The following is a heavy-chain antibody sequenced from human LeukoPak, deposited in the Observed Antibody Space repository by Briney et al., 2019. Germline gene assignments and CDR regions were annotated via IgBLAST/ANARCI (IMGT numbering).Heavy chain of an antibody. CDR1: GYTLTELS. J-gene: IGHJ4*02. CDR2: FDPEDGET. V-gene: IGHV1-24*01. CDR3: ATDLWQLVIS. D-gene: IGHD6-6*01. Sequence: EASVKVSCKVSGYTLTELSMHWVRQAPGKGLEWMGGFDPEDGETIYAQKFQGRVTLTEDTSTDTAYMELSSLRPEDTAVYYCATDLWQLVISWGQGTLVTASS.